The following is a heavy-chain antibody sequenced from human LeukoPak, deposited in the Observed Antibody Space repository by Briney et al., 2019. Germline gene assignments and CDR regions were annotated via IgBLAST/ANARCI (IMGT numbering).Heavy chain of an antibody. J-gene: IGHJ4*02. CDR1: GFIVSRNY. CDR2: IYSGGST. Sequence: GGSLRLSCAASGFIVSRNYMSWVRQAPGKGLEWVSVIYSGGSTYYADSVKGRFTISRDNSKNTLYLQMNSLRDEDTAVYYCAKEVQGNSLFDYWGRGTLVNVSS. V-gene: IGHV3-53*01. CDR3: AKEVQGNSLFDY. D-gene: IGHD1-1*01.